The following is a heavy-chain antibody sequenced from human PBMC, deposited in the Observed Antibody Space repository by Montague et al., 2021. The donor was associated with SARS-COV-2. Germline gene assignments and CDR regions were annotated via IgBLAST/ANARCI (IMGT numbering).Heavy chain of an antibody. J-gene: IGHJ5*02. V-gene: IGHV4-59*01. CDR1: GGSMNDYY. Sequence: SETLSLTCTVSGGSMNDYYWTWLRQPPGKGLEWIGNIYYTGSTKYSSSLKSRVTMSVDTSRKQISLKLSSVTAADSAVYYCARGALGLPAAFNWFDPWGQGTRVPV. CDR2: IYYTGST. CDR3: ARGALGLPAAFNWFDP. D-gene: IGHD2-2*01.